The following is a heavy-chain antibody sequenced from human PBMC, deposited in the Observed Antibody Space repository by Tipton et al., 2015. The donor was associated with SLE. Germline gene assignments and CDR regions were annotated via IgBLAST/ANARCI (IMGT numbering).Heavy chain of an antibody. Sequence: SLRLSCAASGFTFSSYGMHWVRQAPGKGLEWLAFIRYDGSNKYYADSVKGRFTISRDNSKNTLYLQMNSLRAEDTAVYYCAKVLEGFWSALGYWGQGTLVTVSS. CDR1: GFTFSSYG. CDR3: AKVLEGFWSALGY. CDR2: IRYDGSNK. V-gene: IGHV3-30*02. J-gene: IGHJ4*02. D-gene: IGHD3-3*01.